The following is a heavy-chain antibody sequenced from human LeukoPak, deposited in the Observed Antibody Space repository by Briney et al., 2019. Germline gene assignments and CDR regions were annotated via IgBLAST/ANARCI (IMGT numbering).Heavy chain of an antibody. CDR1: GYTFTSYY. D-gene: IGHD2-15*01. J-gene: IGHJ4*02. Sequence: SVTVSCKASGYTFTSYYMHWVRQAPGQGLEWMGGIIPIFDTPNYAQKFQGRVTITADKSTSTAYMELSSLRSEDTAVYFCARGFSGPATPYFDYWGQGTLVTVSS. V-gene: IGHV1-69*06. CDR3: ARGFSGPATPYFDY. CDR2: IIPIFDTP.